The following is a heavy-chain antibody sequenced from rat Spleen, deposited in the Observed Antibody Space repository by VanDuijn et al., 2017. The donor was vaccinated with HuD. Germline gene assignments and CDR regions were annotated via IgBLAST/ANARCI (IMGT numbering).Heavy chain of an antibody. CDR3: TRGYVMDA. CDR2: ISYEGTNT. Sequence: EVQLVESDGGLVQPGRSLKLSCAASGFTFDDYYMAWVRQAPKKGLEWFASISYEGTNTYYGDSVKGRFTISRDNAKSTLYLQMDSLRSEHTAIYYCTRGYVMDAWGQGASVTVSS. CDR1: GFTFDDYY. J-gene: IGHJ4*01. V-gene: IGHV5-22*01.